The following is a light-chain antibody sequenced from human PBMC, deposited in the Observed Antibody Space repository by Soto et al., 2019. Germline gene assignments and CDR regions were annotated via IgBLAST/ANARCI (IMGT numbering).Light chain of an antibody. Sequence: ESVLTQSPGTLSLSPGERATLSCRASQSVSSSYLAWYQQKPGQAPRLLIYGASSRATGIPDRFSGSGSGTDFTITISRLEPEDFAVYYCQQYGSSPPVTFGGGTKVEIK. V-gene: IGKV3-20*01. CDR3: QQYGSSPPVT. CDR1: QSVSSSY. CDR2: GAS. J-gene: IGKJ4*01.